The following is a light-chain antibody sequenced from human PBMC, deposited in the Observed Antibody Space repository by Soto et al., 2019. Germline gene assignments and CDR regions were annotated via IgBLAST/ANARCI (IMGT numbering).Light chain of an antibody. Sequence: DIQMTQSPSSLPASVGDRVTITCRASQSVSNHLNWYQQKPGEAPKVLIYGASSLPGGVPSRFSGSGSGTDFTLTISSLQPEDFATYYCQRSHVANTFGQGAKLEI. CDR1: QSVSNH. J-gene: IGKJ2*01. CDR2: GAS. CDR3: QRSHVANT. V-gene: IGKV1-39*01.